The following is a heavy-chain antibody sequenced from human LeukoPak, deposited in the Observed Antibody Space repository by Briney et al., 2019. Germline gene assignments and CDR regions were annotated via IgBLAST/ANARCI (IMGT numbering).Heavy chain of an antibody. CDR2: INHSGST. Sequence: SETLSLTCTVSGYSISSGYYWSWIRQPPGKGLEWIGEINHSGSTNYNPSLKSRVTISVDTSKNQFSLKLSSVTAADTAVYYCARVGGDFWSAYYFDYWGQGTLVTVSS. J-gene: IGHJ4*02. V-gene: IGHV4-38-2*02. D-gene: IGHD3-3*01. CDR3: ARVGGDFWSAYYFDY. CDR1: GYSISSGYY.